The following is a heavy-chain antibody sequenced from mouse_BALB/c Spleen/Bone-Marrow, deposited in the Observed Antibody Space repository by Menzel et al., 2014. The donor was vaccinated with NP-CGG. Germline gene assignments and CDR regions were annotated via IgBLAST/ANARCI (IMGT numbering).Heavy chain of an antibody. D-gene: IGHD1-1*01. CDR1: GYTFTSYW. CDR3: ARRTTTVVATDY. V-gene: IGHV1S81*02. CDR2: INPSNGRT. J-gene: IGHJ2*01. Sequence: GAELVNPCASVKPSCKASGYTFTSYWMHWVKQRPGQGLEWIGEINPSNGRTNYNEKFKNKATLTVDKSSSTAYMQLSSLTSEDSAVYYCARRTTTVVATDYWDQ.